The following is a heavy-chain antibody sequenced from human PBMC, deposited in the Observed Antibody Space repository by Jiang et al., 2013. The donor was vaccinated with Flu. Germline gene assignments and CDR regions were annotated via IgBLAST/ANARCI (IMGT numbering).Heavy chain of an antibody. J-gene: IGHJ4*02. V-gene: IGHV3-23*04. D-gene: IGHD3-9*01. CDR1: GFTFSSYA. Sequence: VQLVESGGGLVQPGGSLRLSCAASGFTFSSYAMTWVRQAPGKGLEWVSTISGSGDNTFYADSVKGRFTISRDNSKDTLYLQMNSLRAEDTGVYYCAKXEWLIDDLLFAFDYWAREPWSPSPQ. CDR3: AKXEWLIDDLLFAFDY. CDR2: ISGSGDNT.